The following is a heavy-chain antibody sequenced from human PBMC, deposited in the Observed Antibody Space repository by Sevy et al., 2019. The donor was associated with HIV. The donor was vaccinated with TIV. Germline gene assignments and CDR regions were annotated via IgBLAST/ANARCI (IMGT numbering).Heavy chain of an antibody. Sequence: GGSLRLSCTASGFTFSTYEMNWVRQAPGKGLEWVSYISNNGNTIYYSDSVKGRFTISRDNAKNSLYLQMNSLRAADTAVYYCARELPPSATTVAHFDYWGRGTLVTVSS. CDR3: ARELPPSATTVAHFDY. CDR2: ISNNGNTI. V-gene: IGHV3-48*03. J-gene: IGHJ4*02. D-gene: IGHD4-17*01. CDR1: GFTFSTYE.